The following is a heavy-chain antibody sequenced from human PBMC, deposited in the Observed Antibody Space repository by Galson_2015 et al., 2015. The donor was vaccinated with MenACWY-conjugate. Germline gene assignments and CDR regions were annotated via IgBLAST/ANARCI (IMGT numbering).Heavy chain of an antibody. J-gene: IGHJ4*02. Sequence: QSGAEEKKPGESLKISCTGSGYTFTHYWIGWVRQMPGKGLEWMGIIYSGDSDTRYSPSFQGQVTISADKSITTAYLQWSSLKPSDTAVYYCATGTYSTSWYNWGQGTLVTVSS. V-gene: IGHV5-51*01. D-gene: IGHD6-13*01. CDR2: IYSGDSDT. CDR1: GYTFTHYW. CDR3: ATGTYSTSWYN.